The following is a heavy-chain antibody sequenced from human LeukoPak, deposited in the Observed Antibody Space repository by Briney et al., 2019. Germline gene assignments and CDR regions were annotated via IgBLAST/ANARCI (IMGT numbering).Heavy chain of an antibody. J-gene: IGHJ5*02. CDR3: ARFRVSTSCCSNWFDP. Sequence: SETLSLTCTVSGGSISSYYWSWIRQPAGNGLEWIGRIYTSGSTNYNPSLKSRVTMSVDTSKNQFSLKLSSVTAADTAVYYCARFRVSTSCCSNWFDPWGQGTLVTVSS. CDR1: GGSISSYY. V-gene: IGHV4-4*07. D-gene: IGHD2-2*01. CDR2: IYTSGST.